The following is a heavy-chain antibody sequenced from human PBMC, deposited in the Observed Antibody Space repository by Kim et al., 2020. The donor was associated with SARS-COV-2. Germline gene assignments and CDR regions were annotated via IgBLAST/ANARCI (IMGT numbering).Heavy chain of an antibody. CDR2: ISDSGSSS. Sequence: GGSLRLSCAASGFTFSSYAMNWVRQAPGKGLEWVSGISDSGSSSDYADSVKGRFTISRDNSKKTLFLQMNSLRVEDTAVYYCATSPFGYSSVYYWGQG. CDR1: GFTFSSYA. CDR3: ATSPFGYSSVYY. J-gene: IGHJ4*02. D-gene: IGHD6-25*01. V-gene: IGHV3-23*01.